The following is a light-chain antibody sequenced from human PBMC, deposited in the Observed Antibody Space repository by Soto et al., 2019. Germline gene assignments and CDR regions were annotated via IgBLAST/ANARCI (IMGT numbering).Light chain of an antibody. CDR2: EAS. CDR1: QGISSS. V-gene: IGKV1-9*01. CDR3: QHYNSYSEA. Sequence: IQLTQSPSSLSASIGDRVTITCRASQGISSSLAWYQQEPGKAPKLLIYEASTLQSGAPSRFSGSGSGTEFTLTISSLQPDDFATYYCQHYNSYSEAFGQGTKVDIK. J-gene: IGKJ1*01.